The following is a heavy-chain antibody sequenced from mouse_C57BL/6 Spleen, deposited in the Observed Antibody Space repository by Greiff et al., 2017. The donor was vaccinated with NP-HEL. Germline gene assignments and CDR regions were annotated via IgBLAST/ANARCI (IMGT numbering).Heavy chain of an antibody. D-gene: IGHD1-1*01. CDR3: ARLYYYGSSYEAWFAY. V-gene: IGHV5-12*01. J-gene: IGHJ3*01. CDR1: GFTFSDYY. Sequence: EVQRVESGGGLVQPGGSLKLSCAASGFTFSDYYMYWVRQTPEKRLEWVAYISNGGGSTYYPDTVKGRFTISRDNAKNTLYLQMSRLKSEDTAMYYCARLYYYGSSYEAWFAYWGQGTLVTVSA. CDR2: ISNGGGST.